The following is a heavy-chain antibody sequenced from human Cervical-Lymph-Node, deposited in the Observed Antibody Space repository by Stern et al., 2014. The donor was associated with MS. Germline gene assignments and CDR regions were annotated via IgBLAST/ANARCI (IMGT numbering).Heavy chain of an antibody. J-gene: IGHJ5*01. D-gene: IGHD1-1*01. CDR1: GYSIITDNW. Sequence: QVQLQESGPGLVKPSDTLSLTCAVSGYSIITDNWWGWLRQPPGKGLEWIGYVYYTGGGHYNPSLQSRVTMSVDTPKTQFSLTLSSVTAVDTAVYYCAKKRAHETTFDSWGQGTLVTVSS. CDR2: VYYTGGG. V-gene: IGHV4-28*01. CDR3: AKKRAHETTFDS.